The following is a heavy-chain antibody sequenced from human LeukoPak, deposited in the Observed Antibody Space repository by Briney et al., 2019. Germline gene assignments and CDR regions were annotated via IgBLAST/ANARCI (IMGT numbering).Heavy chain of an antibody. V-gene: IGHV3-66*01. Sequence: PGGSLRLSCAASGFTVSSNYMSWVRQAPGKGLEWFSVIYSGGSTYYADSVKGRFTISRDNSKNTLYLQMNSLRAEDTAVYYCARDRGARGYSYGYFDYWGQGTLVTVSS. J-gene: IGHJ4*02. CDR2: IYSGGST. CDR3: ARDRGARGYSYGYFDY. D-gene: IGHD5-18*01. CDR1: GFTVSSNY.